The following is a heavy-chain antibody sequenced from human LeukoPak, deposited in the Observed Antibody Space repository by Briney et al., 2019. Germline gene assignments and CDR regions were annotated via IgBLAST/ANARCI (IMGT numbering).Heavy chain of an antibody. J-gene: IGHJ4*02. V-gene: IGHV4-39*07. CDR2: INHSGST. CDR1: GGSISSGGYY. CDR3: AMDPRGGTTSY. D-gene: IGHD5-24*01. Sequence: SETLSLTCTVSGGSISSGGYYWSWIRQPPGKGLEWIGEINHSGSTNYNPSLKSRVTVSVDTSKNQFSLNLSSVTAADTAVYYCAMDPRGGTTSYWGQGTLVTVSS.